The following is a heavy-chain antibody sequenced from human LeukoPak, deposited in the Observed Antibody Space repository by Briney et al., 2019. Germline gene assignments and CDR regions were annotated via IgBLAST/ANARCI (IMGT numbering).Heavy chain of an antibody. CDR3: ARSGSITMIVVVKYDAFDI. Sequence: GSSVKVSCKASGGTFSSYAISWVRQAPGQGLEWMGGIIPILGIANYAQKFQGRVTITADKSTSTAYMELSSLRSEDTAVYYCARSGSITMIVVVKYDAFDIWGQGTMVTVSS. CDR2: IIPILGIA. J-gene: IGHJ3*02. D-gene: IGHD3-22*01. CDR1: GGTFSSYA. V-gene: IGHV1-69*04.